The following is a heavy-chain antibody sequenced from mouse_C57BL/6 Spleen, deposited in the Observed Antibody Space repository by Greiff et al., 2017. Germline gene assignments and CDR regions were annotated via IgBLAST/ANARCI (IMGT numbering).Heavy chain of an antibody. V-gene: IGHV1-18*01. CDR2: INPNNGGT. J-gene: IGHJ2*01. D-gene: IGHD1-1*01. CDR3: ARRHYYGSTHYFDY. CDR1: GYTFTDYN. Sequence: QLKQSGPELVKPGASVKIPCKASGYTFTDYNMDWVKQSHGKSLEWIGDINPNNGGTIYNQKFKGKATLTVDKSSSTAYMELRSLTSEDTAVYYCARRHYYGSTHYFDYWGQGTTLTVSS.